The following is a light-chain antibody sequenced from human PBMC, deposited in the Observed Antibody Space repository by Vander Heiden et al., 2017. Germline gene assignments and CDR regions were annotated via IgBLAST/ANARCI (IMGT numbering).Light chain of an antibody. Sequence: EIVLTQSPATLSLSPGERATLSCRASQSVSSYLAWYQQKPGQSPRLLIYDASTRATGIPARFSGSGSGTDFTLTISSLEPEDFAIYYCQQRSNWPPSLTFGGGTKVEF. CDR3: QQRSNWPPSLT. V-gene: IGKV3-11*01. CDR1: QSVSSY. J-gene: IGKJ4*01. CDR2: DAS.